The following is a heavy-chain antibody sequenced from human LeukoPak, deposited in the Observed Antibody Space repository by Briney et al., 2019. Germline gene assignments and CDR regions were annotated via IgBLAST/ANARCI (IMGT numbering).Heavy chain of an antibody. V-gene: IGHV3-23*01. D-gene: IGHD1-26*01. J-gene: IGHJ6*02. CDR2: ISGSGGST. Sequence: GGSLRLSCAASGFTFSSYAMSWVRQAPGKGLEWVSAISGSGGSTYYADSVKGRFTISRDNSKNTLYLQMNSLRAEDTAVYYCAKAPGGNYYYGMDVWGQGTTVTVSS. CDR1: GFTFSSYA. CDR3: AKAPGGNYYYGMDV.